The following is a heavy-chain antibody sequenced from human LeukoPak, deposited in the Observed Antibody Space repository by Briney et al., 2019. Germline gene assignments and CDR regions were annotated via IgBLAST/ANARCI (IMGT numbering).Heavy chain of an antibody. V-gene: IGHV3-66*02. J-gene: IGHJ6*02. CDR3: ARDRYSSGWYYYYGMDV. Sequence: PGGSLRLSCVASGFTVSSNYMNWVRQAPGKGLEWVSVLYSGGSTKYAESVKGRFTISRDNSENTLYLQMNSLRAEDTAVYYCARDRYSSGWYYYYGMDVWGQGTTVTVSS. CDR1: GFTVSSNY. CDR2: LYSGGST. D-gene: IGHD6-19*01.